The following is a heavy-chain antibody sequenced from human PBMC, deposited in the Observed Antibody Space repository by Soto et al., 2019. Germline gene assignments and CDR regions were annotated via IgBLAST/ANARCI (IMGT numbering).Heavy chain of an antibody. CDR2: INPYGGST. D-gene: IGHD3-10*01. CDR1: GYIFANYY. J-gene: IGHJ4*02. Sequence: QVQLVQSGAEVKEPGASAKVLCKASGYIFANYYMHWVRQAPGQGLEWMAIINPYGGSTNYAQNCQGRVTLTSDTSMSTVYMELSSLGSEDTAVYCCARDLLRADSWGQGTLVTVSS. CDR3: ARDLLRADS. V-gene: IGHV1-46*01.